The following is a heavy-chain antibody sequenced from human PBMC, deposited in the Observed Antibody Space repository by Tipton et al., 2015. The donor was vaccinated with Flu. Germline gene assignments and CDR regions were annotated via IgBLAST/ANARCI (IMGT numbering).Heavy chain of an antibody. CDR1: GFTFSSYW. D-gene: IGHD3-16*01. CDR2: INSDGSST. Sequence: SLRLSCAASGFTFSSYWMHWVRQAPGKGLVWVSRINSDGSSTSYADSVKGRFTISRDNAKNTLYLQMNRLRAEDTAVYYCASLGELTLSDPPFDYWGQGTLVTVSS. V-gene: IGHV3-74*01. CDR3: ASLGELTLSDPPFDY. J-gene: IGHJ4*02.